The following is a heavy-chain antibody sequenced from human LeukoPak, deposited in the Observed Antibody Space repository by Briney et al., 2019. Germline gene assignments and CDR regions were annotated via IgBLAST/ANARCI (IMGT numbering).Heavy chain of an antibody. V-gene: IGHV3-30*18. Sequence: GGSLRLSCAASGFTFSIYGMHWVRQIPGKGLEWVAVISNDGTTTYYADSVKGRFTVSRDNSKNTLYLQMNSLRAEDTAVYYCAKAAYYYDSSGYYRVDYWGQGTLVTVSS. CDR2: ISNDGTTT. CDR3: AKAAYYYDSSGYYRVDY. D-gene: IGHD3-22*01. J-gene: IGHJ4*02. CDR1: GFTFSIYG.